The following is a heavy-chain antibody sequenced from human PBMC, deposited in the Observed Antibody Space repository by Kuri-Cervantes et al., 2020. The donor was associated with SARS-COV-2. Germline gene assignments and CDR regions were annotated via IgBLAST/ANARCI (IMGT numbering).Heavy chain of an antibody. CDR1: GGSFSTFL. D-gene: IGHD6-19*01. CDR3: ARLRRHNDGWFATGYYMDV. V-gene: IGHV4-34*01. CDR2: INYSGTT. J-gene: IGHJ6*03. Sequence: SETLSLTCGVYGGSFSTFLWDWVRQPPGKGLEWIGEINYSGTTSYNPSLKSRVTISVDPSKNLFSLNLTSVTAADTAMYYCARLRRHNDGWFATGYYMDVWGKGTTVTVSS.